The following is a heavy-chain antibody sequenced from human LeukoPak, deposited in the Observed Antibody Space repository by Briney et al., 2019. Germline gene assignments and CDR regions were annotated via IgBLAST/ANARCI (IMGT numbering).Heavy chain of an antibody. Sequence: SETLSLTCAVYGGSFSGYYWSWIRQPPGKGLEWIGEINHSGSTNYNPSLKSRVTISVDTSKNQFSLKLSSVTAADTAVYYCARDLSPPTYYYDSSGYRRPIFYPPGYWGQGTLVTVSS. CDR1: GGSFSGYY. CDR3: ARDLSPPTYYYDSSGYRRPIFYPPGY. V-gene: IGHV4-34*01. CDR2: INHSGST. J-gene: IGHJ4*02. D-gene: IGHD3-22*01.